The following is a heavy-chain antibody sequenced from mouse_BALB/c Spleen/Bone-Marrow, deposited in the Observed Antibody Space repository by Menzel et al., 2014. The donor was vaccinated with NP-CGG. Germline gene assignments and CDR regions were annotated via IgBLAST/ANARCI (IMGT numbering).Heavy chain of an antibody. J-gene: IGHJ4*01. CDR3: ARSLLRLSYAMDY. Sequence: DVKLVESGGGLMQPGGSRKLSCAASGFTFSSFGMHWVRQAPEKGLEWVAYISSGSSTIYYADTVKGRVTISRDNPKNTLFLQMTSLRSEDTAMYYCARSLLRLSYAMDYWGQGTSVTVSS. CDR2: ISSGSSTI. V-gene: IGHV5-17*02. CDR1: GFTFSSFG. D-gene: IGHD1-2*01.